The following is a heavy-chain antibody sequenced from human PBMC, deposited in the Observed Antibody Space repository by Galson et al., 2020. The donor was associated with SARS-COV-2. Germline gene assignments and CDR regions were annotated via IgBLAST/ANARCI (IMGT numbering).Heavy chain of an antibody. CDR2: FDPEDGET. D-gene: IGHD3-10*01. CDR3: ATAAPFTGYNWFDP. Sequence: HWVRQAPGKGLEWMGGFDPEDGETIYAQKFQGRVTMTEDTSTDTAYMELSSLRSEDTAVYYCATAAPFTGYNWFDPRGQGTLVTVSS. J-gene: IGHJ5*02. V-gene: IGHV1-24*01.